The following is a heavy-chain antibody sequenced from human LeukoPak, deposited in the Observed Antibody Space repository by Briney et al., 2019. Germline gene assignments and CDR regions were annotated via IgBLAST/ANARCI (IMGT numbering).Heavy chain of an antibody. V-gene: IGHV3-7*01. CDR1: GFTFSSYW. D-gene: IGHD3-9*01. CDR3: ARDRAAKYYDILTGSTRFLSDY. J-gene: IGHJ4*02. Sequence: GGSLRLSCAASGFTFSSYWMSWVRQAPGKGLEWVANIKQDGSEKYYVDSVKGRFTISRDNAKNSLYLQMNSLRAEDTAVYYCARDRAAKYYDILTGSTRFLSDYWGQGTLVTVSS. CDR2: IKQDGSEK.